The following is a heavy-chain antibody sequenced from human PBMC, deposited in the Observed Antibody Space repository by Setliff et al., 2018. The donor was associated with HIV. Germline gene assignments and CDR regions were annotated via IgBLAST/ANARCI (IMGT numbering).Heavy chain of an antibody. CDR3: ARRADYSDSSGYYYYFDY. CDR1: GYTFTGYY. D-gene: IGHD3-22*01. V-gene: IGHV1-2*06. CDR2: INPNSGGT. J-gene: IGHJ4*02. Sequence: GASVKVSCKASGYTFTGYYMHWVRQAPGQGLEWMGRINPNSGGTKYAQKSQGRVTMTRDTSISTAYMELSRLRSDDTAVYYCARRADYSDSSGYYYYFDYWGQGTLVTVSS.